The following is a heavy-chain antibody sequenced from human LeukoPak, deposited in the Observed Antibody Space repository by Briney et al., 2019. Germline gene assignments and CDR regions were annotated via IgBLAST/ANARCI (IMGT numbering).Heavy chain of an antibody. D-gene: IGHD1-26*01. CDR3: AGVQWELRGVGSYFDY. J-gene: IGHJ4*02. Sequence: GGSLRLSCAASGFTFSSYWMSWVRQAPGKGLEWVANIKQDGSEKYYVDSVKGRFTISRDNAKNSLYLQMNSLRAEDTAVYYCAGVQWELRGVGSYFDYWGQGTLVTVSS. CDR1: GFTFSSYW. V-gene: IGHV3-7*01. CDR2: IKQDGSEK.